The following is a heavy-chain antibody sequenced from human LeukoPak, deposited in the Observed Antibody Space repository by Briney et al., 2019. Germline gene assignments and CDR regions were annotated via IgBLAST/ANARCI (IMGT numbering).Heavy chain of an antibody. CDR2: IIPIFGTA. CDR1: GFTFSSYA. J-gene: IGHJ4*02. CDR3: ARVPAQQLVDYYFDY. D-gene: IGHD6-13*01. Sequence: GGSLRLSCAASGFTFSSYAISWVRQAPGQGLEWMEGIIPIFGTANYAQKFQGRVTITADESTSTAYMELSSLRSEDTAVYYCARVPAQQLVDYYFDYWGQGTLVTVSS. V-gene: IGHV1-69*01.